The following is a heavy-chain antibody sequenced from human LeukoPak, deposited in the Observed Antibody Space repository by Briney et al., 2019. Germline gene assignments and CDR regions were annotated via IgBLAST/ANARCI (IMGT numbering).Heavy chain of an antibody. J-gene: IGHJ6*03. V-gene: IGHV4-59*08. D-gene: IGHD5-18*01. CDR3: ARRQYEYRYGAYYYYYMDV. CDR2: IYYSGSP. Sequence: PSETLSLTCTVSGASINTYGWSWIRQPPGKGLEWIGYIYYSGSPNYNPSLKSRVTISVDTSKNQFSLKLTSVTAADTAVYYCARRQYEYRYGAYYYYYMDVWGKGTTVTVSS. CDR1: GASINTYG.